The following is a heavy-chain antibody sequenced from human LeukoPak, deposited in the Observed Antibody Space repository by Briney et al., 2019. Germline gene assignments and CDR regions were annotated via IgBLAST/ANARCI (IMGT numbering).Heavy chain of an antibody. CDR3: ARVDTVMAYYFDL. D-gene: IGHD5-18*01. V-gene: IGHV3-53*04. J-gene: IGHJ4*02. Sequence: GGSLGLSCAASGFTVSTNCMTWVRQAPGKGLEWVSTIYSGGTTYYADSVVGRFTISRHNSRNTLYLQMNSLRAEDTAVYYCARVDTVMAYYFDLWGQGTLVTVSS. CDR1: GFTVSTNC. CDR2: IYSGGTT.